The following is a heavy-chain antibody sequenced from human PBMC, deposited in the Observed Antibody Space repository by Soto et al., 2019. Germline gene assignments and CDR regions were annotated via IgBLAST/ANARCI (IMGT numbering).Heavy chain of an antibody. J-gene: IGHJ4*02. D-gene: IGHD1-1*01. CDR3: ARGRPHWYLDY. CDR1: GGSFSGYY. Sequence: QVQLQQWGAGLLKPSETLSLTCAVYGGSFSGYYWSWIRQPPGKGLEWIGEINHSGSTNYNPSLKSRVTTSVDTSTNQFSRKLSSVTAAGTAVYFFARGRPHWYLDYWGQGTPVTVSS. V-gene: IGHV4-34*01. CDR2: INHSGST.